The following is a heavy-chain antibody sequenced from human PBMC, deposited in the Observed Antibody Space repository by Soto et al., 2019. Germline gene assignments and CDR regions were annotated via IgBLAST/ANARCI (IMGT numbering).Heavy chain of an antibody. CDR1: GYSFTNYW. D-gene: IGHD2-8*01. CDR3: ARQNRPGLVLMAYGPHYYGMDV. J-gene: IGHJ6*02. Sequence: EVQLVQSGAEVKKPGESLRISCKASGYSFTNYWISWVRRMPGKGLEWMGRIDPTDSYTNYSPSFQGHVTISADKSIHTTFLQLSSLKAPDTAMYFRARQNRPGLVLMAYGPHYYGMDVWGQGTTVTVSS. V-gene: IGHV5-10-1*03. CDR2: IDPTDSYT.